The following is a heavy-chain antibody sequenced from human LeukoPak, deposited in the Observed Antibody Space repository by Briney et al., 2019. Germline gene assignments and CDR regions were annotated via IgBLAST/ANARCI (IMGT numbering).Heavy chain of an antibody. D-gene: IGHD3-9*01. J-gene: IGHJ3*02. CDR2: IIPIFGTA. CDR1: GGTFSSYA. V-gene: IGHV1-69*13. Sequence: SVKVSCKASGGTFSSYAISWVRQAPGQGLEWMGGIIPIFGTANYAQKFQGRVTITADESTSTAYMELSSLRSEDTAVYYCARAQLRYFDWLLSRVFGTFDIWGQGTMVTVSS. CDR3: ARAQLRYFDWLLSRVFGTFDI.